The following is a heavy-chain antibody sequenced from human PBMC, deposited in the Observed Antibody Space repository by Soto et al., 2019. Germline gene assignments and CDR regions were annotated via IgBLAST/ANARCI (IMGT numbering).Heavy chain of an antibody. CDR1: GGTFSSYA. D-gene: IGHD2-2*01. Sequence: QVPLVQSGAEVKKPGSSVKVSCKASGGTFSSYAISWVRQAPGQGLEWMGGIIPISGTANYAQKFQGRVTITADESTSKAYMELSSLRSEDTAVYYCARSQGSSTSLEIYYYYYYGMDVWGQGTTVTVSS. CDR3: ARSQGSSTSLEIYYYYYYGMDV. V-gene: IGHV1-69*01. CDR2: IIPISGTA. J-gene: IGHJ6*02.